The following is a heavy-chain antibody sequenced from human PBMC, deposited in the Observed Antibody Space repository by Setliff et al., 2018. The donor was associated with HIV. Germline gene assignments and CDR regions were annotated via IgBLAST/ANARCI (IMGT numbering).Heavy chain of an antibody. CDR3: ARGARLLAGYSDRWDYYYMGV. Sequence: SETLSLTCAVYGGSFSEYYWSWIRQSPGKGLEWIGEINHSGSTHYNPPLKSRATISVDTSKNQFSLKVNSVTAADTAVYYCARGARLLAGYSDRWDYYYMGVWGKGTTVTVSS. CDR1: GGSFSEYY. CDR2: INHSGST. V-gene: IGHV4-34*01. D-gene: IGHD6-13*01. J-gene: IGHJ6*03.